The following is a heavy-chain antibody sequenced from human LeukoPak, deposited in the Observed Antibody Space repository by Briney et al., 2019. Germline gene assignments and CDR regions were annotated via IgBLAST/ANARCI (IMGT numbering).Heavy chain of an antibody. J-gene: IGHJ2*01. Sequence: PSKTLSLTCTVSGCSISSYYWSWIRQPPGKGLEWIGYIYTSGSTNYNPSLKSRVTISVDTSKNQFSLKLSSVTAADTAVYYCARHTSSRSPDWYFDLWGRGTLVTVSS. V-gene: IGHV4-4*09. CDR2: IYTSGST. D-gene: IGHD6-13*01. CDR3: ARHTSSRSPDWYFDL. CDR1: GCSISSYY.